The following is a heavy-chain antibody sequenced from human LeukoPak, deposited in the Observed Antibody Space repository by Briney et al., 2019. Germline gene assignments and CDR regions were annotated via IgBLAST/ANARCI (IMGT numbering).Heavy chain of an antibody. V-gene: IGHV4-34*01. Sequence: PSETLSLTCAVYGGSFSDFYWSWLRQPPGKGLEWIGEINHSGSTNYNPPLKSRVTISVDTSKNQFSLKLSSVTAADTAVYYCARGLGGSGSYYKPHYWGQGTLVTVSS. D-gene: IGHD3-10*01. CDR2: INHSGST. CDR1: GGSFSDFY. CDR3: ARGLGGSGSYYKPHY. J-gene: IGHJ4*02.